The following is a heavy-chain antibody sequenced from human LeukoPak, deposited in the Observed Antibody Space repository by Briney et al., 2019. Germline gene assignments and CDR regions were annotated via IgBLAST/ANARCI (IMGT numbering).Heavy chain of an antibody. CDR2: ISSTSSNI. D-gene: IGHD5-12*01. CDR1: GFTFSSYS. CDR3: ARDGSGYD. Sequence: GGSLRLSCAASGFTFSSYSMNWVRQAPGKGLEWVSYISSTSSNIDYADSVKGRFTISRDNAKNSLYLQMNSLRVEDTAVYYCARDGSGYDWGQGTLVTVSS. J-gene: IGHJ4*02. V-gene: IGHV3-48*01.